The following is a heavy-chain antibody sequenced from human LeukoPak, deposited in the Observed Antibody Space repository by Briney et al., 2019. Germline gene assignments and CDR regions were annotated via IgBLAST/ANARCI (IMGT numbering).Heavy chain of an antibody. Sequence: GGSLRLSCAASGFTFSSYSMNWVRQAPGKGLEWVSSISSSSSYIYYADSVKGRFTISRDNAKNSLYLQMTGLRVEDSALYYCASAAVVGASTYWYFDLWGRGTRVTVSS. CDR1: GFTFSSYS. V-gene: IGHV3-21*01. CDR3: ASAAVVGASTYWYFDL. J-gene: IGHJ2*01. CDR2: ISSSSSYI. D-gene: IGHD1-26*01.